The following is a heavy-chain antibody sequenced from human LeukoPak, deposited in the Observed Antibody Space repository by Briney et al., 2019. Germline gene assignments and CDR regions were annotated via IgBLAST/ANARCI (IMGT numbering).Heavy chain of an antibody. Sequence: GGSLRLSCAASGFTFVDYAMHWVRQAPGKGLEWVSGISWDSGSIGYADSVKGRFTISRDNAKNSLYLQMNSLRAEDTALYYCAKGLNDFWSGYYPSDYYYGMDVWGQGTTVTVS. CDR3: AKGLNDFWSGYYPSDYYYGMDV. D-gene: IGHD3-3*01. CDR2: ISWDSGSI. V-gene: IGHV3-9*01. J-gene: IGHJ6*02. CDR1: GFTFVDYA.